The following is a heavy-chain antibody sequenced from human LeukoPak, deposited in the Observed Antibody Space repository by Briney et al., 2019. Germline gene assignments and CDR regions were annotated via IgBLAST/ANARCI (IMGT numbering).Heavy chain of an antibody. Sequence: GASVKVSCKASGYTFTSYGISWVRQAPGQGLEWMGWINPNSGGTNYAQKFQGRVTMTRDTSISTAYMELSRLRSDDTAVYYCASITATQTTSDAFDIWGQGTMVTVSS. CDR2: INPNSGGT. D-gene: IGHD2-15*01. CDR1: GYTFTSYG. J-gene: IGHJ3*02. V-gene: IGHV1-2*02. CDR3: ASITATQTTSDAFDI.